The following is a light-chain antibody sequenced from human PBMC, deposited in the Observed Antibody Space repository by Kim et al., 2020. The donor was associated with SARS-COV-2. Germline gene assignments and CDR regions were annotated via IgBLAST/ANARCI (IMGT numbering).Light chain of an antibody. V-gene: IGKV3-15*01. CDR3: QQYNTWPRT. Sequence: VSPGERSPHSCRASQSVSSNLAWYQQKPGQAPRLVIYGASTRATGIPATFSGSGSGTEFALTISSLQSEDFAVYYCQQYNTWPRTFGQGTKVEIK. CDR1: QSVSSN. J-gene: IGKJ1*01. CDR2: GAS.